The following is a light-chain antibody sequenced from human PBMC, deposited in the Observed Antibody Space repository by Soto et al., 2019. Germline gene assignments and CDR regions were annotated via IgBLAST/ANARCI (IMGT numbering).Light chain of an antibody. V-gene: IGKV3-20*01. CDR2: DAS. J-gene: IGKJ3*01. Sequence: EIVLTQSPGTLSLSPGERATLSCRASQSVTSNSLAWYQHKLGQAPRLLIYDASSRATGIPDRFSGSGSGTDFTLTISRLAREDFAVYFCQQFVTSPGTFGPGTKVDIK. CDR3: QQFVTSPGT. CDR1: QSVTSNS.